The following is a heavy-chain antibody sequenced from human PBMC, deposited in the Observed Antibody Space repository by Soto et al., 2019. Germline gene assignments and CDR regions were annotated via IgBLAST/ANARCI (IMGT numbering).Heavy chain of an antibody. D-gene: IGHD6-13*01. J-gene: IGHJ4*02. CDR1: GDSISGSPSF. CDR3: ARLQAAVPKY. Sequence: LQLQESGPGLVMPSETLSLTCTVSGDSISGSPSFWGWIRQPPGKRLEWIGSIFYDGSTLYTPSLRSRVTISVDPYQTPFSLKPASVAAVDTGIYFCARLQAAVPKYWGKGTLVTVSS. V-gene: IGHV4-39*01. CDR2: IFYDGST.